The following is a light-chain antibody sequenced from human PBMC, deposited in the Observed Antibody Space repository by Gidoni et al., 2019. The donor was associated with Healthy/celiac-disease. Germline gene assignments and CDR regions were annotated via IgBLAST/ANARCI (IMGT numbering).Light chain of an antibody. J-gene: IGKJ1*01. Sequence: DIQMTQSPSTLSASVGDRVTITCRASQSISSWLDWYQQKPGKAPKLLIYKASSLESGVPSRFSGSGSGTEFTLTSSSLQPDDLATYYCQQYNRYSWTFGQGTKVEIK. CDR1: QSISSW. CDR2: KAS. V-gene: IGKV1-5*03. CDR3: QQYNRYSWT.